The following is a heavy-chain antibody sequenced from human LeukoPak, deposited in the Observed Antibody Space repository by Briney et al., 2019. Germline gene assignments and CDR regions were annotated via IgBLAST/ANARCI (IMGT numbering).Heavy chain of an antibody. CDR3: ARDRRDYYDSLEVDY. Sequence: ASVKVSCKASGYTFTGYYMHWMRQAPGQGLEWMGWINPNSGGTNYAQKFQGRVTMTRDTSISTAYMELSRLRSDDTAVYYCARDRRDYYDSLEVDYWGQGTLVTVSS. J-gene: IGHJ4*02. D-gene: IGHD3-22*01. CDR1: GYTFTGYY. V-gene: IGHV1-2*02. CDR2: INPNSGGT.